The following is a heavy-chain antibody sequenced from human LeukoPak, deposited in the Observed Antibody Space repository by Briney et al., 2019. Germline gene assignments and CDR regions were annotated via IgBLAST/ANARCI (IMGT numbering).Heavy chain of an antibody. Sequence: GGSLRLSCVASGFTFSDYWIDWVRQAPGKGLEWVANIKQDGTEKNYLDSVKGRFTISRDNSKNTLYLQMNSLRAEDTAVYYCAKAQAVAGTVDYWGQGTLVTVSS. V-gene: IGHV3-7*01. CDR2: IKQDGTEK. CDR3: AKAQAVAGTVDY. D-gene: IGHD6-19*01. J-gene: IGHJ4*02. CDR1: GFTFSDYW.